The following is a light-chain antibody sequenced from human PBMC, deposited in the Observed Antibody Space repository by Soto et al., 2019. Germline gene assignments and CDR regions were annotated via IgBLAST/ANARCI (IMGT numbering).Light chain of an antibody. Sequence: DIVMTQSPDSLAVTLGERATINCKSSQSVLHNNNKNYLAWYQKKPGQPPKLLIYWASTRESGVPERFSGSGSGTDFVLTICSLQAEDVAIYYCQQYSSIPLTFGGGTKVEIK. CDR3: QQYSSIPLT. CDR1: QSVLHNNNKNY. J-gene: IGKJ4*01. V-gene: IGKV4-1*01. CDR2: WAS.